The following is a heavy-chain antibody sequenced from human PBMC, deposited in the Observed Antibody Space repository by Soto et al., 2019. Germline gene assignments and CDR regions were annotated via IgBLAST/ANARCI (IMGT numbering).Heavy chain of an antibody. V-gene: IGHV4-59*01. CDR3: ARVGYYYDSSGYYLSFDY. D-gene: IGHD3-22*01. CDR1: CSTSGSYG. J-gene: IGHJ4*02. CDR2: IYYSGST. Sequence: SLPLSHTCTVSCSTSGSYGWRWILKHPGKGLEWIGYIYYSGSTNYNPSLKSRVTISVDTSKNQFSLKLSSVTAADTAVYYCARVGYYYDSSGYYLSFDYWGQGTLVTVSS.